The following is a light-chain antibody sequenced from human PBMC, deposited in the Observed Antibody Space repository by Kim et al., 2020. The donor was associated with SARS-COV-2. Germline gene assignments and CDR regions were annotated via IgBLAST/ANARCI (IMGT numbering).Light chain of an antibody. Sequence: AIRITQSPSSLSASKGDRVTITCRASQGISSYLAWYQQKSGKAPKLLIFAASTLQSGVPSRFSGSGSGTDFTLTISCLQSEDFATYYCQQYYSYPNTFGQGTRLEIK. J-gene: IGKJ5*01. CDR2: AAS. CDR3: QQYYSYPNT. CDR1: QGISSY. V-gene: IGKV1-8*01.